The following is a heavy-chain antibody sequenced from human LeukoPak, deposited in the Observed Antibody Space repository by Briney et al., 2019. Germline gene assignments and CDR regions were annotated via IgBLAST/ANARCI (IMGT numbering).Heavy chain of an antibody. Sequence: GGSLRLSCAASGFTVSSNYMSWVRQAPGKGLEWVSSISSSSSYIYYADSVKGRFTISRDNAKNSLYLQMNSLRAEDTAVYYCASIAAAGTPFNWLDPWGQGTLVTVSS. V-gene: IGHV3-21*01. J-gene: IGHJ5*02. CDR3: ASIAAAGTPFNWLDP. CDR2: ISSSSSYI. CDR1: GFTVSSNY. D-gene: IGHD6-13*01.